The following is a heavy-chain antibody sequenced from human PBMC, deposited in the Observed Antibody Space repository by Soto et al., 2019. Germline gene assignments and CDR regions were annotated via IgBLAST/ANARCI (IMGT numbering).Heavy chain of an antibody. CDR3: ARETEEGYDFWSGYPAT. V-gene: IGHV3-48*02. CDR1: GFRFSRYS. Sequence: PGGSLRLSCAASGFRFSRYSMDWVRQAPGKGLEWVSYISSWSTTIYYADSVKGRFTISRDNAKNSVYLQMNSLRDEDTAVYYCARETEEGYDFWSGYPATWGQGTLVTVSS. J-gene: IGHJ5*02. CDR2: ISSWSTTI. D-gene: IGHD3-3*01.